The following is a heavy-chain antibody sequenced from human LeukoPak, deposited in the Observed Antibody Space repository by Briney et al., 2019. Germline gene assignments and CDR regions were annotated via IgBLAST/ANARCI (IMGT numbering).Heavy chain of an antibody. J-gene: IGHJ5*02. CDR3: AGEKKAIVTALNWFDP. D-gene: IGHD2-15*01. CDR2: IYYSGST. CDR1: GGSISSSSYY. Sequence: SETLSLTCTVSGGSISSSSYYWGWIRQPPGKGLEWIGSIYYSGSTYYNPSLKSRVTISVDTSKNQFSLKLSSVTAADTAVYYCAGEKKAIVTALNWFDPWGQGTLVTVSS. V-gene: IGHV4-39*07.